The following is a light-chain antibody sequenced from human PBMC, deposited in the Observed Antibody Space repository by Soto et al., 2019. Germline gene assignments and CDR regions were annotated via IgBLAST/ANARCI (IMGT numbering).Light chain of an antibody. V-gene: IGKV1-39*01. J-gene: IGKJ4*01. CDR1: QKINNF. CDR3: QQSLSNPRT. CDR2: LAS. Sequence: DIQMTQSPSSLSASVGDTVTITCRASQKINNFLSWYQQKPGKAPKLLIFLASSLESGVPSRFGGSGSGTDFTLTIRSLQPEDSASYYCQQSLSNPRTFGGGTKVDIK.